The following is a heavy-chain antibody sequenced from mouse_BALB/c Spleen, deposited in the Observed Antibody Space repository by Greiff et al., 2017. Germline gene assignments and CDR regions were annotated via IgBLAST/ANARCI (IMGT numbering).Heavy chain of an antibody. CDR1: GYSFTSYW. D-gene: IGHD2-1*01. CDR3: ARSNGNYYFDY. V-gene: IGHV1S127*01. CDR2: IDPSDSET. J-gene: IGHJ2*01. Sequence: VQLQQSGPQLVRPGASVKISCKASGYSFTSYWMHWVKQRPGQGLEWIGMIDPSDSETRLNQKFKDKATLTVDKSSSTAYMQLSSPTSEDSAVYYCARSNGNYYFDYWGQGTTLTVSS.